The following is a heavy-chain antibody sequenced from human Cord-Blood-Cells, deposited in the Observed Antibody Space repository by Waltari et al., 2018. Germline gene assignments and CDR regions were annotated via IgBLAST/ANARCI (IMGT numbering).Heavy chain of an antibody. J-gene: IGHJ4*02. Sequence: EVQLVESGGGLVQPGGFLRLSCAASGVTCSSYEMNWVRQAPGKGLEWVSYISSSGSTIYYADSVKGRFTISRDNAKNSLYLQMNSLRAKDTAVYYCARDGVLLWFGELFDYWGQGTLVTVSS. D-gene: IGHD3-10*01. V-gene: IGHV3-48*03. CDR3: ARDGVLLWFGELFDY. CDR1: GVTCSSYE. CDR2: ISSSGSTI.